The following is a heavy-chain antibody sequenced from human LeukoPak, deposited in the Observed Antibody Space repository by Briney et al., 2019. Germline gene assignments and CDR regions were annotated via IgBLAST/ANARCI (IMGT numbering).Heavy chain of an antibody. CDR3: ARGAGEGPYLDY. Sequence: PGGSLRLSCAASGFTFSSYAMHWVRQAPGKGLEWVAVISYDGSNNYYADSVKGRFTISRDNSKNTLYLQVNSLRAEDTAVYYCARGAGEGPYLDYWGQGTLVTVSS. CDR2: ISYDGSNN. CDR1: GFTFSSYA. D-gene: IGHD7-27*01. V-gene: IGHV3-30-3*01. J-gene: IGHJ4*02.